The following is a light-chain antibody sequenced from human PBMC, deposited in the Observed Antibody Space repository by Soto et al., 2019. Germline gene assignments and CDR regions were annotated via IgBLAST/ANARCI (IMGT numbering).Light chain of an antibody. CDR1: SGSIASNY. J-gene: IGLJ3*02. CDR2: EDN. CDR3: QSYDSSNHWV. V-gene: IGLV6-57*04. Sequence: NFMLTQPHSVSESPGQTVTISCTRSSGSIASNYVQWYQQRPGSAPTTVIYEDNQRPSGVPDRFSVSIDSSSNSASLTISGLKTEDEADYYCQSYDSSNHWVFGGGTKVTVL.